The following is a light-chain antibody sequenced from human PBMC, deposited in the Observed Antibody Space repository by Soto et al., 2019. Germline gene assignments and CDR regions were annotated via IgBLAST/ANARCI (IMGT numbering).Light chain of an antibody. CDR3: QQSYSNPHT. CDR1: QSIRRH. CDR2: TTS. Sequence: DIQMTQSPSSLSASVGDRVTTTCRASQSIRRHLNWYLQKPGKAPKLLIYTTSTLQSGVPSRFSGSGSGTDFALTISSLQPEDFATYYCQQSYSNPHTFGQGTKVDIK. V-gene: IGKV1-39*01. J-gene: IGKJ2*01.